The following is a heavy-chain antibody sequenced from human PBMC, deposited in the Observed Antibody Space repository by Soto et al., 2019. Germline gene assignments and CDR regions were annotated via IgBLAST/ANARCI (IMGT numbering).Heavy chain of an antibody. D-gene: IGHD5-12*01. Sequence: GVSLRLSCAASGFTFSSYAMTWVRQAPGKGLEWVSAISYSGVSTYYADSVKGRFTISRDSSENTPSLQMNSLRVDDTAVYYCARTRGYSDYDLDYWGQGTLVTVSS. CDR1: GFTFSSYA. V-gene: IGHV3-23*01. CDR3: ARTRGYSDYDLDY. CDR2: ISYSGVST. J-gene: IGHJ4*02.